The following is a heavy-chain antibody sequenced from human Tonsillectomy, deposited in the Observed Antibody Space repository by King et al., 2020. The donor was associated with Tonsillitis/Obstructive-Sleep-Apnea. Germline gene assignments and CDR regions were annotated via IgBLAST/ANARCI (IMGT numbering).Heavy chain of an antibody. Sequence: QLVQSGAEVKKPGASVKVSCKASGYTFTTYDITWVRQAPGQGLEWMGWISGYNGNTNYAQKLQGRVTMTTDTSTSTAYMELRSLRSDDTAVYYCAATFGVVIPYYFDYWGQGTLVTVSS. CDR3: AATFGVVIPYYFDY. J-gene: IGHJ4*02. CDR2: ISGYNGNT. V-gene: IGHV1-18*01. D-gene: IGHD3-3*01. CDR1: GYTFTTYD.